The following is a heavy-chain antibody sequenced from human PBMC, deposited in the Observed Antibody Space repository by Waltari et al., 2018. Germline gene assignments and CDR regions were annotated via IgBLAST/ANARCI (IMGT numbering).Heavy chain of an antibody. V-gene: IGHV3-48*03. CDR2: SISSGSTI. CDR1: GFVFSGYE. CDR3: ARIGRRRAFDV. J-gene: IGHJ3*01. Sequence: EEQLGESGGGLVQPGGSLRLSCAASGFVFSGYEMNWVRQAPGKGLVWVSYSISSGSTIYYADSVKGRFTISRDNAKNSLYLQMNSLRAEDTAVYYCARIGRRRAFDVWGQGTMVTVSS.